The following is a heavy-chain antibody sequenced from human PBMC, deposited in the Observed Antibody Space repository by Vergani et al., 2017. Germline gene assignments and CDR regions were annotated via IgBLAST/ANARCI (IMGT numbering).Heavy chain of an antibody. J-gene: IGHJ4*02. CDR2: ISSSSSTI. V-gene: IGHV3-48*04. D-gene: IGHD6-13*01. CDR1: GFTFSSYS. Sequence: EVQLVESGGGLVQPGGSLRLSCAASGFTFSSYSMNWVRQAPGKGLEWVSYISSSSSTIYYADSVKGRFTISRDNAKNSLYLQMNSLRAEDTALYYCAKDRSVGSSWYFDYWGQGTLVTVSS. CDR3: AKDRSVGSSWYFDY.